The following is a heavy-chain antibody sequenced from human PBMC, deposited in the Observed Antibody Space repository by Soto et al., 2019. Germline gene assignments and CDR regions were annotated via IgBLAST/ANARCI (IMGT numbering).Heavy chain of an antibody. V-gene: IGHV4-4*02. J-gene: IGHJ2*01. CDR1: SGSISSSNW. Sequence: QVQLQESGPGLVKPSGTLSLTCAVSSGSISSSNWWSWVRQPPGKGLEWIGDIYHSGSTNYNPSLKSRVTIAVDKSKNQFYLKLSSVTAADTAVYYCARKTTVVSWYFDLWGRGTLVTVSS. D-gene: IGHD4-17*01. CDR3: ARKTTVVSWYFDL. CDR2: IYHSGST.